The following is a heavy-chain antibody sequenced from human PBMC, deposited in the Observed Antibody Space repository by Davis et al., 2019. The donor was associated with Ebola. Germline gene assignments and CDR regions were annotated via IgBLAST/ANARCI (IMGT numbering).Heavy chain of an antibody. CDR2: IYYSGSS. J-gene: IGHJ4*02. Sequence: PSETLSLTCTVSGGSMSRYYWSWIRQPPGKGLEWIGYIYYSGSSSYNPSLKNRVTMSVDTSKSQFSLKLTPVTAADTAVYYCARDYNYSFDYWGQGALVTVSS. D-gene: IGHD5-24*01. CDR3: ARDYNYSFDY. CDR1: GGSMSRYY. V-gene: IGHV4-59*01.